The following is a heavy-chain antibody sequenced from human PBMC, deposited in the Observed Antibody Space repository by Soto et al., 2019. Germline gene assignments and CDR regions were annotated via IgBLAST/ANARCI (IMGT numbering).Heavy chain of an antibody. V-gene: IGHV1-18*01. Sequence: GASVKVSCKAPGYTFTSYGIIWVRQAPGQGLEWMGWISAYNGNTNYAQKLQGRVPMTTDTSTSTAYMELRSLRSDDTAVYYCARDIGYGGYVPRADYWGQGTRVTVSS. D-gene: IGHD5-12*01. CDR1: GYTFTSYG. CDR3: ARDIGYGGYVPRADY. CDR2: ISAYNGNT. J-gene: IGHJ4*02.